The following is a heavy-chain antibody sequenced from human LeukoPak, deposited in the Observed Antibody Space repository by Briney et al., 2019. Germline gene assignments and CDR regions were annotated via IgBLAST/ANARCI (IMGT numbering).Heavy chain of an antibody. CDR2: IYYSGST. J-gene: IGHJ4*02. CDR1: GGSISGDY. V-gene: IGHV4-59*01. CDR3: ASSSLSSLKGDY. D-gene: IGHD6-13*01. Sequence: SETLSLTCTVSGGSISGDYWSWIRQPPGKGLEWIGYIYYSGSTNYNPSLKSRVTISVDTSKNQFSLKLSPVTAADTAVYYCASSSLSSLKGDYWGQGTLVTVSS.